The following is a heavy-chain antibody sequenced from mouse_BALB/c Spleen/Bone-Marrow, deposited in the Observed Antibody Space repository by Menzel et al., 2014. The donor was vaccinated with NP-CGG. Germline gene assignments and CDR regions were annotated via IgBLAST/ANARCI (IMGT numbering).Heavy chain of an antibody. Sequence: QVQLQQSGAELARPGASVKLSCKASGNTFTDYYINWVRRRTGRGLEWIGEIYPGNGNTYYNEKFKGKATLTADKSSSTAYMQLSSLTSEDSAVYFCARGGYYRYDGFAYWGQGTLVTVSA. CDR3: ARGGYYRYDGFAY. V-gene: IGHV1-77*01. J-gene: IGHJ3*01. CDR2: IYPGNGNT. D-gene: IGHD2-14*01. CDR1: GNTFTDYY.